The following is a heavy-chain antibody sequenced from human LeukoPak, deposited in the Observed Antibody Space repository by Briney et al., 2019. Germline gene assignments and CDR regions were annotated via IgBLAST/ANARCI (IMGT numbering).Heavy chain of an antibody. Sequence: GGSLRLSCTASGFTFGDYAMSWVRQAPGKGLEWVGFIRSKAYGGTTEYAASVKGRFTISRDDSKSIAYLQMNSLKTEDTAVYYCTRVGTYYYDSSGYPYWGQGTLVTVSS. CDR1: GFTFGDYA. D-gene: IGHD3-22*01. J-gene: IGHJ4*02. V-gene: IGHV3-49*04. CDR2: IRSKAYGGTT. CDR3: TRVGTYYYDSSGYPY.